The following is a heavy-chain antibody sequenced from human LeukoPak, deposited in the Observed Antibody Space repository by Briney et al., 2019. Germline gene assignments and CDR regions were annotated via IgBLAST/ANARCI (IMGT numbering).Heavy chain of an antibody. V-gene: IGHV4-39*07. J-gene: IGHJ6*03. Sequence: SETLSLTCTVSGGSISSSSYYWGWIRQPPGKGLEWIGSIYYSGSTYYNPSLKSRVTISVDTSKNQFSLKLSSVTAADTAVYYCARGSRYYYYMDVWGKGTTVTISS. CDR1: GGSISSSSYY. CDR3: ARGSRYYYYMDV. CDR2: IYYSGST.